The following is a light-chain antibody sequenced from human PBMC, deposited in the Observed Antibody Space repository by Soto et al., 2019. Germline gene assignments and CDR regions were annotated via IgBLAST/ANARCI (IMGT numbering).Light chain of an antibody. Sequence: QSALTQPASVSGSTGQSITISCTGTSSEVGGYNYVSWYQQHPGKAPKLMIYNVSNRPSGVSNRFSGSKSGNTASLTISGLQAEDEADYYCSSYTSSSTLFYVFGTGTKLTVL. V-gene: IGLV2-14*03. J-gene: IGLJ1*01. CDR3: SSYTSSSTLFYV. CDR2: NVS. CDR1: SSEVGGYNY.